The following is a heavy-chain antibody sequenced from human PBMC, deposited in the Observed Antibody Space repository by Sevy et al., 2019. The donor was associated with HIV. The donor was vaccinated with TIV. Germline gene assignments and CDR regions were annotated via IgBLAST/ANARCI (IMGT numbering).Heavy chain of an antibody. CDR2: LSGSGGST. CDR1: GFTFSSYA. V-gene: IGHV3-23*01. Sequence: GGSLRLSCAASGFTFSSYAMNWVRQAPGKGLEWVSDLSGSGGSTNYADSVKGRFTISRDNSKNTLYLQMNSLRAEDTAVYYCARDLSIAADDAFDIWGQGTMVTVSS. J-gene: IGHJ3*02. D-gene: IGHD6-6*01. CDR3: ARDLSIAADDAFDI.